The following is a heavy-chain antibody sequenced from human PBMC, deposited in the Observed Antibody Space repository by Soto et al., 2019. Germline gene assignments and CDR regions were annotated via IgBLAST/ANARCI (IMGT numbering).Heavy chain of an antibody. CDR2: IYYSGST. CDR1: GGSISSGDYY. CDR3: ARGSTAPTGWYFDL. Sequence: PSETLSLTCTVSGGSISSGDYYWSWIRQPPGKGLEWIGYIYYSGSTYYSPSLKSRVTISVDTSKNQFSLKLSSVTAADTAVYYCARGSTAPTGWYFDLWGRGTLVTVS. V-gene: IGHV4-30-4*01. J-gene: IGHJ2*01. D-gene: IGHD3-10*01.